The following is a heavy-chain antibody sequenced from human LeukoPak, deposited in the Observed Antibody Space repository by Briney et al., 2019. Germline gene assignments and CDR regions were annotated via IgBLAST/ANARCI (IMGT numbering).Heavy chain of an antibody. CDR1: GFTFSSYS. CDR2: ISSSSTI. J-gene: IGHJ4*02. CDR3: ARAKYFDY. V-gene: IGHV3-48*02. Sequence: GGSLRLSCAASGFTFSSYSMNWVRQAPGKGLEWVSYISSSSTIYYADSVKGRFTISRDNAKNSLYLQMNSLRDEDTAVYYCARAKYFDYWGQGTLVTVSS.